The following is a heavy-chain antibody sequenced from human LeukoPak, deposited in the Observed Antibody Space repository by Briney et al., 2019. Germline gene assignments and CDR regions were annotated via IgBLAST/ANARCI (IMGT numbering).Heavy chain of an antibody. CDR3: ARDMLWYPFDY. CDR1: GGSISSYY. CDR2: IYTSGST. D-gene: IGHD2-8*01. Sequence: SETLSLTCTVSGGSISSYYWSWIRQPSGKGLEWIGRIYTSGSTNFNPSLKRRVTMSVDTSTNQFSLKLSSVTAADTAVYYCARDMLWYPFDYWGQGTLVTVSS. J-gene: IGHJ4*02. V-gene: IGHV4-4*07.